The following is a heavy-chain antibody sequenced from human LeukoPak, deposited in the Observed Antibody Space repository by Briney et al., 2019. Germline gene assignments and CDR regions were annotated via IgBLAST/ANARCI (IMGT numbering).Heavy chain of an antibody. J-gene: IGHJ3*02. CDR2: VNSDESST. D-gene: IGHD2-21*01. CDR1: GFTFSDHW. Sequence: GGSLRLSCAASGFTFSDHWMHWVRQAPGKGLVWVSHVNSDESSTNYADSVKGRFTISRDNTKNTLYLQMNSLRAEDTAVYYCASDDSYAFDIWGQGTMVTVSS. V-gene: IGHV3-74*01. CDR3: ASDDSYAFDI.